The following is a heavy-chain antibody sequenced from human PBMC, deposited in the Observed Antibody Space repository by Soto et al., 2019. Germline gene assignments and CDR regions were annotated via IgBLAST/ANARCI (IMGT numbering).Heavy chain of an antibody. V-gene: IGHV4-30-2*01. CDR2: IYHSGST. J-gene: IGHJ4*02. CDR1: GGSISSGGYS. D-gene: IGHD6-19*01. Sequence: QLQLQESGSGLVKPSQTLSLICAVSGGSISSGGYSWSWIRQPPGKGLEWIGYIYHSGSTYYNPSLKSRVTISVDRSKNQFSLKLSSVTAADTAVYYCARAGGLGAVAADYWGQGTLVTVSS. CDR3: ARAGGLGAVAADY.